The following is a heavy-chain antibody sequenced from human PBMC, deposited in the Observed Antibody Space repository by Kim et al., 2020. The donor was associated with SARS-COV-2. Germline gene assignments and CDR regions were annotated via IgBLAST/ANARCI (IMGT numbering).Heavy chain of an antibody. Sequence: ASVKVSCKASGYTFTSYGISWVRQAPGQGLEWMGWISAYSGNTNYAQKLQGRVTMTTDTSTSTAYMELRSLRSDDTAVYYCAREESYSSGWYRTLPYYYGMDVWGQGTTVTVSS. J-gene: IGHJ6*02. V-gene: IGHV1-18*01. CDR3: AREESYSSGWYRTLPYYYGMDV. CDR2: ISAYSGNT. D-gene: IGHD6-19*01. CDR1: GYTFTSYG.